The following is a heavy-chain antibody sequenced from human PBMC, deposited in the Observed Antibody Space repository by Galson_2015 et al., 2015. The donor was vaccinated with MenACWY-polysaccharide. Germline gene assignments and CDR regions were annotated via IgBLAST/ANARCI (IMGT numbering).Heavy chain of an antibody. J-gene: IGHJ3*02. D-gene: IGHD6-13*01. Sequence: SLRLARAASGSRFNHSGMHWVRQAPGKGLEWVAVRQYAGRKIVYADSGKGRFHISSEDSKNTVFLEMNTLGAEDTAVYYCAREGSRIVLHAFDTWGQGTMVTVSS. CDR2: RQYAGRKI. V-gene: IGHV3-33*01. CDR1: GSRFNHSG. CDR3: AREGSRIVLHAFDT.